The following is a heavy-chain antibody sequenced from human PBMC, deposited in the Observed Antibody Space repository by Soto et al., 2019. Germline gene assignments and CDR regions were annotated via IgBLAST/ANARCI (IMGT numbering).Heavy chain of an antibody. D-gene: IGHD6-13*01. CDR2: ISGSGGST. V-gene: IGHV3-23*01. CDR3: ARGSEYSSSWDLTVV. CDR1: GFTFSSYA. Sequence: GGSLRLSCAASGFTFSSYAMSWFRHAPGKGLEWVSAISGSGGSTYYADSVKGRFTISRDNSKNTLYLQMNSLRAEDTAVYYCARGSEYSSSWDLTVVWDKGTTVTV. J-gene: IGHJ6*03.